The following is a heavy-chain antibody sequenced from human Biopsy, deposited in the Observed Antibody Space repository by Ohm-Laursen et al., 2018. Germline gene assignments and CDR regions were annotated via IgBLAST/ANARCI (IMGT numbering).Heavy chain of an antibody. CDR3: ARARDDFVVVPAAFFDF. CDR2: ISSSGATI. V-gene: IGHV3-11*01. Sequence: GSLRLSCAASGFTFSDHHMAWVRQAPGKGLEWLSYISSSGATIKYADSVKGRFTISRDNAKNSLYLRMNSLRAEDTAVYFCARARDDFVVVPAAFFDFWGQGTLVTVSP. J-gene: IGHJ4*02. CDR1: GFTFSDHH. D-gene: IGHD2-15*01.